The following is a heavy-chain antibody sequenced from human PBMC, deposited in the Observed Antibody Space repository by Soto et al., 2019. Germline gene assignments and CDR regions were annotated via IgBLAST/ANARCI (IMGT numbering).Heavy chain of an antibody. CDR3: ARVSAMFGVVIPWFDP. V-gene: IGHV1-18*01. J-gene: IGHJ5*02. CDR1: GYTFTSYG. CDR2: LSAYNGNT. Sequence: QVQLVQSGAEVKKPGASVKVSCKASGYTFTSYGISWVRQAPGQGLEWMGWLSAYNGNTNYAQKLQGRVTMTTDTSTSTAYMELRSLRSDDTAVYYCARVSAMFGVVIPWFDPWGQGTLVTVSS. D-gene: IGHD3-3*01.